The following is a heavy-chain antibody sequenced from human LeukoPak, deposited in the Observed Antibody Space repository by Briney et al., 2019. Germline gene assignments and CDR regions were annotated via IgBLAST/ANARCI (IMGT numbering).Heavy chain of an antibody. CDR2: IKQDGSEK. J-gene: IGHJ6*03. CDR3: ARLGGYFYYYFMDV. Sequence: GGSLRLSCAASGFTFSSYWMSWVRQAPGKGLEWVANIKQDGSEKYYVDSVKGRFTISRDNAKNSLYLQINSLRAEDTAVYYCARLGGYFYYYFMDVWGKGTTVTVSS. CDR1: GFTFSSYW. D-gene: IGHD3-22*01. V-gene: IGHV3-7*01.